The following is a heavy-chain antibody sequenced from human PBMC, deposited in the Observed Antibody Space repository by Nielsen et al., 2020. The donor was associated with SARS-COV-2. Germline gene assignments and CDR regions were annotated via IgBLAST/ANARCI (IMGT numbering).Heavy chain of an antibody. J-gene: IGHJ6*03. D-gene: IGHD6-6*01. CDR3: ARLPVGAARAHQNYYYYYMDV. V-gene: IGHV5-10-1*01. CDR2: IDPSDSYT. Sequence: GESLKISCKGSGYSFTSYWISWVRQMPGKGLEWMGRIDPSDSYTNYSPSFQGHVTISADKSISTAYLQWSSLKASDTAMYYCARLPVGAARAHQNYYYYYMDVWGKGTTVTVSS. CDR1: GYSFTSYW.